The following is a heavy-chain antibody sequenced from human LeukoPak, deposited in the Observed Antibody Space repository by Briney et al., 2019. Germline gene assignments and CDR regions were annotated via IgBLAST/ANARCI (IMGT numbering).Heavy chain of an antibody. CDR3: ASLWFGELAPPYYYYGMDV. Sequence: ASVKVSCKASGGTFSSYGISWVRQAPGQGLEWMGWISAYNGNTNYAQKLQGRVTMTTDTSTSTAYMELRSLRSDDTAVYYCASLWFGELAPPYYYYGMDVWGQGTTVTVSS. V-gene: IGHV1-18*01. CDR1: GGTFSSYG. J-gene: IGHJ6*02. D-gene: IGHD3-10*01. CDR2: ISAYNGNT.